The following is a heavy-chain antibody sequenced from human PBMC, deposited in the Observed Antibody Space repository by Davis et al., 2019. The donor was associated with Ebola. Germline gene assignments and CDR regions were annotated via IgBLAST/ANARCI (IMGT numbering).Heavy chain of an antibody. CDR3: AREGVSSGRAGSFDY. CDR2: FPIDGGYT. Sequence: PGGSLRLSCTPSGFSVRNYGMHWVRQAPGKGLEWVALFPIDGGYTQYGDAVKGRFTISRDVSKNTVSLQMNSLRADDTAVYYCAREGVSSGRAGSFDYWGQGVLVTVSS. CDR1: GFSVRNYG. D-gene: IGHD6-19*01. J-gene: IGHJ4*02. V-gene: IGHV3-30*02.